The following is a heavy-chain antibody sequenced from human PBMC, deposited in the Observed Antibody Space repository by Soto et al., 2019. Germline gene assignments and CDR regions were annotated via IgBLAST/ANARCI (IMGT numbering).Heavy chain of an antibody. CDR1: GGTFSSYA. V-gene: IGHV1-69*01. J-gene: IGHJ4*02. Sequence: QVQLVQSGAEVKKPGSSVKVSCKASGGTFSSYAISWVRQGPGQGLEWMGGLIPIFGTANYAQKFQGRVTITADESTSTAYMELSSLRSEDTAVYYCLTGGELSLRLDYWGQGTLVTVSS. CDR2: LIPIFGTA. CDR3: LTGGELSLRLDY. D-gene: IGHD3-16*02.